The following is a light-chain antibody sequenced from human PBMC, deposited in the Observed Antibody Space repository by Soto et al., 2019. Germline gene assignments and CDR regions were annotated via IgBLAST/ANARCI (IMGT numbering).Light chain of an antibody. CDR3: QPYDSSLSGLYV. J-gene: IGLJ1*01. CDR2: GNN. V-gene: IGLV1-40*01. Sequence: QSVLTQPPSVSGAPGQTVIISCSGSSSNLGAPYDVNWFRQLPGTVPRLLIYGNNNRPSGVPDRFSGSKSGTSASLAIAGLQTEDEGDYYCQPYDSSLSGLYVFGTGTKVTLL. CDR1: SSNLGAPYD.